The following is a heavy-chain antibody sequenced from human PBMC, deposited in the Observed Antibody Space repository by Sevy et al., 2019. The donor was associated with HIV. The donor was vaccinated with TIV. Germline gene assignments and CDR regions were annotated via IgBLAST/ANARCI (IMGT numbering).Heavy chain of an antibody. Sequence: GGSLRLSCAASGFTFSSYGMHWVRQAPGKGLEWVAVIWYDGSNKYYADSVKGRFTISRDNSKNTLYLQMNSLRAEDTAVYYCARDPRLLGKDAFDIWGQGTMVTVSS. D-gene: IGHD1-26*01. CDR2: IWYDGSNK. J-gene: IGHJ3*02. CDR1: GFTFSSYG. V-gene: IGHV3-33*01. CDR3: ARDPRLLGKDAFDI.